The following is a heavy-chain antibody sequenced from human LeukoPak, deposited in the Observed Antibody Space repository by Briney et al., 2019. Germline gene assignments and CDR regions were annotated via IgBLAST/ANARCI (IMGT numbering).Heavy chain of an antibody. Sequence: GGSLRLSCAASGFTFSSYAMSWVRQAPGKGLEWVSAISGSGGSTYYADSVKGRFTISRDNSKNTLYLQMNSLRAEDTAVYYCAKDYSSGWYDYYYYYMDVWGKGTTVTISS. CDR2: ISGSGGST. D-gene: IGHD6-19*01. V-gene: IGHV3-23*01. CDR1: GFTFSSYA. CDR3: AKDYSSGWYDYYYYYMDV. J-gene: IGHJ6*03.